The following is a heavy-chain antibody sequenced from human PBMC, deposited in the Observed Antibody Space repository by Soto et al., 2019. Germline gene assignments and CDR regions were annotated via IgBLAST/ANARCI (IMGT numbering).Heavy chain of an antibody. CDR3: ACVGTIFGVVSCFDC. D-gene: IGHD3-3*01. CDR1: GGSISNYD. V-gene: IGHV4-59*01. CDR2: IYHRGIT. J-gene: IGHJ4*02. Sequence: SETLSLTCSVSGGSISNYDWSWIRQPPRKRLEFIGYIYHRGITNYNPSLKSRISMSVEWSTDKFSRKLSSVTVADTAVYYCACVGTIFGVVSCFDCWGRGTLGTISS.